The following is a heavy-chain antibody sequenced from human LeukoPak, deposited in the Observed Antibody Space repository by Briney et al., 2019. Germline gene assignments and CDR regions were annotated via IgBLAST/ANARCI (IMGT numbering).Heavy chain of an antibody. CDR3: ARDRLFGHYGSGSSVIDY. D-gene: IGHD3-10*01. V-gene: IGHV4-61*02. CDR1: GGSISSGSYY. Sequence: SETLSLTCTVSGGSISSGSYYWRWIRQPAGKGLEWIGRIYTSGSTNYNPSLKSQVTISVDTSKNQFSLKLSSVPAADTAVYYCARDRLFGHYGSGSSVIDYWGQGTLVTVSS. CDR2: IYTSGST. J-gene: IGHJ4*02.